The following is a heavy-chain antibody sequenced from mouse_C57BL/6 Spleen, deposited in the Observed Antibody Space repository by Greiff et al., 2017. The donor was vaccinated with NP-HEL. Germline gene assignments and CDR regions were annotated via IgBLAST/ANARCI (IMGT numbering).Heavy chain of an antibody. D-gene: IGHD2-4*01. J-gene: IGHJ4*01. CDR1: GYTFTSYG. V-gene: IGHV1-81*01. Sequence: QVQLQQSGAELARPGASVKLSCKASGYTFTSYGISWVKQRTGQGLEWIGEIYPRSGNTYYNEKFKGKATLTADKSSSTAYMELRSLTSEDSAVYFCARGNYDYLYAMDYWGQGTSVTVSS. CDR3: ARGNYDYLYAMDY. CDR2: IYPRSGNT.